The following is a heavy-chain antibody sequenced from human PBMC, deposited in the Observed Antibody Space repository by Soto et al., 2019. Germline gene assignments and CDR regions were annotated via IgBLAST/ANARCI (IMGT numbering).Heavy chain of an antibody. CDR2: MNPNSVNT. Sequence: QVQLVQSGAEVKKPGASVKVSCKASGYTFTSYDINWVRQATGQGLEWMGWMNPNSVNTGYAQKFQGRVTMTMNTSISTAYIELSSLRAEDTSVYYCARDKVGMVDYGGQGTLFTGSS. CDR3: ARDKVGMVDY. D-gene: IGHD5-12*01. CDR1: GYTFTSYD. J-gene: IGHJ4*02. V-gene: IGHV1-8*01.